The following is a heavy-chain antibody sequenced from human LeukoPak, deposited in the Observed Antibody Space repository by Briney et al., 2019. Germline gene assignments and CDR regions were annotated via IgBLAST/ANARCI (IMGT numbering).Heavy chain of an antibody. CDR1: GVSISGYY. Sequence: SETLSLTCTVSGVSISGYYWSWIRQPPGKGLEWIGYIYYSGSTNYYPSLKSRVTVSVDASKNQFSLKRSSVTAADTAVYYCARVIRAYDILTGYHRGYGMDVWGQGTTVTVSS. D-gene: IGHD3-9*01. CDR3: ARVIRAYDILTGYHRGYGMDV. V-gene: IGHV4-59*01. CDR2: IYYSGST. J-gene: IGHJ6*02.